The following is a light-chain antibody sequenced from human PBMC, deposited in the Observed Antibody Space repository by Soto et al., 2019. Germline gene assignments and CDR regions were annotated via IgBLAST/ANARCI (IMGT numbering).Light chain of an antibody. CDR1: QSVSSN. V-gene: IGKV3-15*01. CDR2: GAS. J-gene: IGKJ1*01. Sequence: EIVMTQSPATLSVSPGERATLSCRASQSVSSNLAWYQQSPGQAPRLLIYGASARAAGVQARFSGTGSGTEFTLTIRSLQSEDFALYFCKHYNNWPLTFGQGTKVDIK. CDR3: KHYNNWPLT.